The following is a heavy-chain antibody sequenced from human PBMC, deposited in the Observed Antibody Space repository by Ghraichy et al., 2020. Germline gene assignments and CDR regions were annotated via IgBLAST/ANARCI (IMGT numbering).Heavy chain of an antibody. CDR1: GFTFSSYG. D-gene: IGHD3-22*01. CDR3: AREGRYYYDSSGYDREYYFDY. Sequence: GGSLRLSCAASGFTFSSYGMHWVRQAPGKGLEWVAVIWYDGSNKYYADSVKGRFTISRDNSKNTLYLQMNSLRAEDTAVYYCAREGRYYYDSSGYDREYYFDYWGQGTLVTVSS. J-gene: IGHJ4*02. V-gene: IGHV3-33*01. CDR2: IWYDGSNK.